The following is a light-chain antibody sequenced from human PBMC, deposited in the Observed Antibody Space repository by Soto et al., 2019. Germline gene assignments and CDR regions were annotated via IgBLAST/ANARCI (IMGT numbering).Light chain of an antibody. CDR2: LAS. V-gene: IGKV1-33*01. CDR3: QQYDPLPS. Sequence: DIKMTQSPSSLSASVGDRVTSTCQASQDITSYLSWYQQKPGKAPKLLIYLASNLELGVPSRFSGGGSGTEFTLTISSLQPEDFGTYFCQQYDPLPSLGGGTQVEI. J-gene: IGKJ4*01. CDR1: QDITSY.